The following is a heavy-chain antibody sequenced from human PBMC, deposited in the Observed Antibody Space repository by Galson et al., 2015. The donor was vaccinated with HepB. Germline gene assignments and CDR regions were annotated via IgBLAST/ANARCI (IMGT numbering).Heavy chain of an antibody. V-gene: IGHV6-1*01. CDR1: GDSVSSNNAT. CDR3: ARDFLTLTGYCRCDY. J-gene: IGHJ4*02. CDR2: TYYRSKWHN. Sequence: CAISGDSVSSNNATWNWIRQSPSRGLEWLGRTYYRSKWHNDYALSVKSRITVYPDTSKNQFSLQLNSVTPDDTAVYYCARDFLTLTGYCRCDYWGRGTLVTVSS. D-gene: IGHD3-9*01.